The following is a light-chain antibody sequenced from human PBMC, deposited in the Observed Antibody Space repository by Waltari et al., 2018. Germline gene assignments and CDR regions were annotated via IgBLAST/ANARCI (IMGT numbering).Light chain of an antibody. J-gene: IGKJ4*01. CDR2: DTS. V-gene: IGKV3-20*01. CDR1: QTVTSAY. CDR3: QQYDSSPLT. Sequence: ILLTPSPGTLSLSPGERAPLSCRASQTVTSAYLAWYQQKPGQPPRLLIYDTSSRATAIPDRFSGSGSGTDFTLTIRRLEPEDFAVYYCQQYDSSPLTFGGGTKVEIK.